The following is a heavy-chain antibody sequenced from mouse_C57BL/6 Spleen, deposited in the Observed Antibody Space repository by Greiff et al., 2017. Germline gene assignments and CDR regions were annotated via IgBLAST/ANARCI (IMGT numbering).Heavy chain of an antibody. Sequence: VQLQQSGPELVKPGASVKISCKASGYSFTGYYMNWVKQSPEKSLEWIGEINPSTGGTTYNQKFKAKATLTVDKSSSTAYMQLKSLTSEDSAVYYCAIHYYGSSYWFAYWGQGTLVTVSA. CDR1: GYSFTGYY. D-gene: IGHD1-1*01. CDR3: AIHYYGSSYWFAY. CDR2: INPSTGGT. J-gene: IGHJ3*01. V-gene: IGHV1-42*01.